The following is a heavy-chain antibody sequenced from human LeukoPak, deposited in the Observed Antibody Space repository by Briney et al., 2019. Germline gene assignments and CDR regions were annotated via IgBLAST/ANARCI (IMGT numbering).Heavy chain of an antibody. J-gene: IGHJ4*02. CDR3: ARGLTMVRGDDRDY. Sequence: PSETLSLTCTVSGGSISSYYWSWIRRPPGKGLEWIGYIYYSGSTNYNPSLKSRVTTSVDTSKNQFSLKLSSVTAADTAVYYCARGLTMVRGDDRDYWGQGTLVTVSS. V-gene: IGHV4-59*01. D-gene: IGHD3-10*01. CDR2: IYYSGST. CDR1: GGSISSYY.